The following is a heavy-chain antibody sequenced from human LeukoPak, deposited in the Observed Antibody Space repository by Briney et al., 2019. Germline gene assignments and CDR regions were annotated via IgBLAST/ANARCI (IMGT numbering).Heavy chain of an antibody. CDR3: ARWSYRVPTRTSDY. CDR1: GFTFSSYW. D-gene: IGHD1-26*01. Sequence: TGGSLRLSCAASGFTFSSYWMSWVRQAPGKGLEWVANIKQDGSEKYYVDSVKGRFTISRANAKNSLYLQMNSLRAEDTAVYYCARWSYRVPTRTSDYWGQGTLVTVSS. V-gene: IGHV3-7*01. J-gene: IGHJ4*02. CDR2: IKQDGSEK.